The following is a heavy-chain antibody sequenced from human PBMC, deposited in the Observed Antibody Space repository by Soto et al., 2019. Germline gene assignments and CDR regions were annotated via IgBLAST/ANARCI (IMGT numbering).Heavy chain of an antibody. CDR3: AKFAGNRPKYGMDV. CDR2: ISGSGGST. Sequence: PGGSLRLSCAASGFTFSSYAMSWVRQAPGKGLEWVSGISGSGGSTYYADSVKGRFTISRDNSKNTLYLQMNSLRAEDTAVFYCAKFAGNRPKYGMDVWGQGTAVTVSS. CDR1: GFTFSSYA. J-gene: IGHJ6*02. V-gene: IGHV3-23*01.